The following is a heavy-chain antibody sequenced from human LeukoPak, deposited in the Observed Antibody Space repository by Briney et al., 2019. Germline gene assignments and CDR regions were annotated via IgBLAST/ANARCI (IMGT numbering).Heavy chain of an antibody. V-gene: IGHV4-34*01. Sequence: SETLSLTCAVYGGSFSGYYWSWVRQPPGKGLEWIGEINHSGSTNYNPSLKSRVTISVDTSKNQFSLKLSSVTAADTAVYYCARVRRPTYYYGSGSQGAFDIWGQGTMVTVSS. J-gene: IGHJ3*02. D-gene: IGHD3-10*01. CDR1: GGSFSGYY. CDR2: INHSGST. CDR3: ARVRRPTYYYGSGSQGAFDI.